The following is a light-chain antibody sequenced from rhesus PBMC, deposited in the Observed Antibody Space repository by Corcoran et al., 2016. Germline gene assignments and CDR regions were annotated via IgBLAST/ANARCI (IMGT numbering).Light chain of an antibody. CDR1: HAIRPW. CDR3: QQCHTSPWT. Sequence: DIQMPQSPSSLSASVGDRVTITCRASHAIRPWLAWYQQKPGKAPNLLIYKASSLQAGVPSRFSGSGSGTDFTLTITNLQPEDFATYFCQQCHTSPWTFGQGTKVEI. CDR2: KAS. V-gene: IGKV1-21*01. J-gene: IGKJ1*01.